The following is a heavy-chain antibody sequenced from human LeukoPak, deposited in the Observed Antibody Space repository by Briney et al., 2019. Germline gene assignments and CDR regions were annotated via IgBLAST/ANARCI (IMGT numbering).Heavy chain of an antibody. Sequence: GESLKISCRGSGYNFATYWIGWVRQMPGKGLEWMGIIYPGDSDSRYSPSFQGQVTMSVDKSISTAYLQWSSLKASDTAMYYCASRGITMVRGVIHPFDYWGQGTLVTVSS. V-gene: IGHV5-51*01. CDR3: ASRGITMVRGVIHPFDY. J-gene: IGHJ4*02. CDR2: IYPGDSDS. D-gene: IGHD3-10*01. CDR1: GYNFATYW.